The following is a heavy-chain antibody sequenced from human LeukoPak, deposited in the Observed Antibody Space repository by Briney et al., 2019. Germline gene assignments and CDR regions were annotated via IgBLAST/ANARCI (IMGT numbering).Heavy chain of an antibody. CDR3: ARERKRFLEQGYYYYGMDV. CDR2: INPRGGST. CDR1: GYTFTAYY. J-gene: IGHJ6*02. Sequence: ASVKVSFKASGYTFTAYYIHWVRQAPGQGPEWMGIINPRGGSTVYAQKFQGRVTMTTDTSTSTAYMELRSLRSDDTAVYYCARERKRFLEQGYYYYGMDVWGQGTTVTVSS. D-gene: IGHD3-3*01. V-gene: IGHV1-46*01.